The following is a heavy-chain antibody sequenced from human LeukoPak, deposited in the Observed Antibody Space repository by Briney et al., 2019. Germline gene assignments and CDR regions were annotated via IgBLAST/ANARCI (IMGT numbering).Heavy chain of an antibody. V-gene: IGHV1-46*01. D-gene: IGHD2-15*01. CDR1: GFTLTKYY. J-gene: IGHJ5*02. CDR3: VREGGSSCSGGSCFRFDP. CDR2: IHPDGGGT. Sequence: GASVKVSCKASGFTLTKYYMHWVRHAPGQGPEWMGAIHPDGGGTSYAPNFQGRVTMTRSTGAVFMELAGLTYDDTAVYYCVREGGSSCSGGSCFRFDPWGQGTLVTVSS.